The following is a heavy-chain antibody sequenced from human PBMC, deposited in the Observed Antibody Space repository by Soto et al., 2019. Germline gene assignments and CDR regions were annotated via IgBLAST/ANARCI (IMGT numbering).Heavy chain of an antibody. D-gene: IGHD2-2*01. CDR3: AREVKGYCSSTSCLYFDY. CDR1: GYTFTSYY. V-gene: IGHV1-46*01. Sequence: QVQLVQSGAEVKKPGASVKVSCKASGYTFTSYYMHWVRQAPGQGLEWMGIINPIGGSTSYAQKFQGRVTMTRDTSTSTVYMELSSLRSEDTAVYYCAREVKGYCSSTSCLYFDYWGQGTLVTVSS. J-gene: IGHJ4*02. CDR2: INPIGGST.